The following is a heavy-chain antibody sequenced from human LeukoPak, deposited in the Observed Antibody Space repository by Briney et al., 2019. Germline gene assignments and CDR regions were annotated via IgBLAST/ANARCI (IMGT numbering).Heavy chain of an antibody. CDR1: GGSISSSNW. D-gene: IGHD6-13*01. Sequence: PSETLSLTCAVSGGSISSSNWSSWVRQPPGKGLEWIGEIYHSGSTNYNPSLKSRVTISVDKSKNQFSLKLSSVTAADTAVYYCARNNGYSSSWSLLDYWGQGTLVTVSS. J-gene: IGHJ4*02. CDR3: ARNNGYSSSWSLLDY. CDR2: IYHSGST. V-gene: IGHV4-4*02.